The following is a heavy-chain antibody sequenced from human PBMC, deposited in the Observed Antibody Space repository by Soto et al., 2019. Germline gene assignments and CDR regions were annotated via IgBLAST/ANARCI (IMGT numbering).Heavy chain of an antibody. V-gene: IGHV4-39*01. Sequence: SETLSLTCTVSGGSISSNSYYLGWIRQPPGKGLEWIGSIYYSGSTYYNPSLKSRVTISVDTSKNQFSLKLSSVSAADTAVYYCARQGGYDFWSGYYSSSSWFDPWGQGTLVTVSS. CDR2: IYYSGST. CDR3: ARQGGYDFWSGYYSSSSWFDP. D-gene: IGHD3-3*01. CDR1: GGSISSNSYY. J-gene: IGHJ5*02.